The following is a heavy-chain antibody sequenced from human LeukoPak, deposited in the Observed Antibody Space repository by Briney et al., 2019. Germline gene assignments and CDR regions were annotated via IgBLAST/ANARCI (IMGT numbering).Heavy chain of an antibody. Sequence: PGGSLRLSCAASGFTFSSYGMSWVRQAPGKGLEWVANIKQDGSEKYYVDSVKGRFTISRDNAKNSLYLQMNSLRAEDTAVYYCARDSDHVRDYWGQGTLVTVSS. CDR2: IKQDGSEK. J-gene: IGHJ4*02. D-gene: IGHD3-10*01. V-gene: IGHV3-7*01. CDR1: GFTFSSYG. CDR3: ARDSDHVRDY.